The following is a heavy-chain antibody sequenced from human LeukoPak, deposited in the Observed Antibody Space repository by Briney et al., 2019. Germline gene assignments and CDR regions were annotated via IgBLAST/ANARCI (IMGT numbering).Heavy chain of an antibody. CDR2: ISSNGGST. V-gene: IGHV3-64*01. J-gene: IGHJ4*02. Sequence: PGGSLRLSCAASGFTFSSYATHWVRQAPGKGLEYVSAISSNGGSTYYANSVKGRFTISRDNSKNTLYLQMGSLRAEDMAVYYCARVSYGWYFDYWGQGTLVTVSS. CDR1: GFTFSSYA. D-gene: IGHD6-19*01. CDR3: ARVSYGWYFDY.